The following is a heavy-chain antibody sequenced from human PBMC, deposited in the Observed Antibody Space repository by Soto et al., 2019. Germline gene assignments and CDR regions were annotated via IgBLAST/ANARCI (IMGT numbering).Heavy chain of an antibody. CDR3: ARAPGTYDFPYYFDA. CDR1: GFTFSSYA. Sequence: PGGSLRLSCAASGFTFSSYAMSWVRQAPGTGLEWVSSISGNGDNTFYGDSVKGRITISRDNSKNTLYLQMNNLRAEDTAVYCARAPGTYDFPYYFDAWGQGTLGTVAS. V-gene: IGHV3-23*01. CDR2: ISGNGDNT. J-gene: IGHJ4*02. D-gene: IGHD3-3*01.